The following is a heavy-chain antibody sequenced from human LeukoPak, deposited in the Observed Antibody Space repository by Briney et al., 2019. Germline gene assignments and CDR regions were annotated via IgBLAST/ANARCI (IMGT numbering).Heavy chain of an antibody. CDR3: ASYPLYGSGGYFDY. CDR1: GGTFSSYA. CDR2: IIPIFGTA. V-gene: IGHV1-69*05. J-gene: IGHJ4*02. D-gene: IGHD3-10*01. Sequence: ASVTVSCKASGGTFSSYAISWVRQAPGQGLEWMGGIIPIFGTANYAQKFQGRVTITTDESTSTAYMELSSLRSEDTAVYYCASYPLYGSGGYFDYWGQGTLVTVSS.